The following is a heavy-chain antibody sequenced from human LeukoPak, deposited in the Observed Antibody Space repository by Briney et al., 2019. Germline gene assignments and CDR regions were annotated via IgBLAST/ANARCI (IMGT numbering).Heavy chain of an antibody. CDR1: GGSISDHY. CDR2: VYSSGST. CDR3: ARLRLCSTTTCYTHPEDFFDY. Sequence: SETLSLTCSVSGGSISDHYFSWIRQPPGKGLEWIGYVYSSGSTNYNPALRGRVTISVDASKNQFSLSLSSVTAADTAVYYCARLRLCSTTTCYTHPEDFFDYWGQGTLVAVSS. D-gene: IGHD2-2*02. V-gene: IGHV4-59*08. J-gene: IGHJ4*02.